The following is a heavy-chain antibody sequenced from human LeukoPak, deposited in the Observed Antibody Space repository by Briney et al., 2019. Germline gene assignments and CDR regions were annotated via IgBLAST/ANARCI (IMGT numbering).Heavy chain of an antibody. D-gene: IGHD2-15*01. J-gene: IGHJ4*02. V-gene: IGHV4-59*01. CDR1: GGSIISYY. CDR2: IYYSGST. CDR3: ARASGSSHYTWDY. Sequence: PSETLSLTCTVSGGSIISYYWTWIRQPPGKGLEWIGYIYYSGSTNYNPSLKSRITISVDTSKNQFSLKLSSVTAADTAVYYCARASGSSHYTWDYWGQGTLVTVSS.